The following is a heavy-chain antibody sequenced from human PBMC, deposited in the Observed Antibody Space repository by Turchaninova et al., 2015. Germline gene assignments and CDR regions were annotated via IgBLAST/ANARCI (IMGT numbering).Heavy chain of an antibody. D-gene: IGHD3-22*01. Sequence: QVQLVESGGGVVQPGGSLRLLCAASGFIFSGCGMHWVRQTPDKGLEWVAVICYDGSDKYYADSVKGRFTISRDNSKNTLYLQMNSLRAEDTAVYYCARATNHYDSSGYFPDYWGQGTLVTVSS. CDR3: ARATNHYDSSGYFPDY. CDR1: GFIFSGCG. V-gene: IGHV3-33*01. CDR2: ICYDGSDK. J-gene: IGHJ4*02.